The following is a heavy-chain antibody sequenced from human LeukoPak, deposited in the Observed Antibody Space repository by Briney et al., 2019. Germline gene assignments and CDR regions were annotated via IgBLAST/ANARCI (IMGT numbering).Heavy chain of an antibody. CDR1: GYTFTGHY. J-gene: IGHJ3*02. CDR2: ISPNSGGT. D-gene: IGHD6-19*01. Sequence: ASVKVSCKASGYTFTGHYLHWVRQAPGQGLEWMGWISPNSGGTHFVQRFQDRVTMTRDTSISTAYMELSSLRSDDTAVYYCARSYQWLTTYAFDIWGQGTMVTVSS. CDR3: ARSYQWLTTYAFDI. V-gene: IGHV1-2*02.